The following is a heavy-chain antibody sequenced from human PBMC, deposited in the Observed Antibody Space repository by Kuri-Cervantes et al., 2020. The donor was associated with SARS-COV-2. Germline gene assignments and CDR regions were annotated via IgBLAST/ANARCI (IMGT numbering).Heavy chain of an antibody. CDR1: GGSISSSSYY. CDR3: ARQEVVTATNWFDP. Sequence: GSLRLSCTVSGGSISSSSYYWGWIRQPPGKGLEWIGSIYYSGSTYYNPSLKSRVTISVDTSKNQFSLKLRSVTAADTAVYYCARQEVVTATNWFDPWGQGTLVTVSS. D-gene: IGHD2-15*01. V-gene: IGHV4-39*01. CDR2: IYYSGST. J-gene: IGHJ5*02.